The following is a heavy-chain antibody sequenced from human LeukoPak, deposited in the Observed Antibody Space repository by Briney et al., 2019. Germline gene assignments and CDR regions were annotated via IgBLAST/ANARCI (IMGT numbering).Heavy chain of an antibody. V-gene: IGHV4-34*01. CDR1: GGSFSGYY. CDR2: INHSGST. Sequence: SETLSLTCAVYGGSFSGYYWSWIRQPPGKGLEWIGEINHSGSTNYNPSLKSRVTISVDTSKNQFSLKLSSVTAADTAVYYCARRRRASGQHQLLNENWFDPWGQGTLVTVSS. D-gene: IGHD2-2*01. J-gene: IGHJ5*02. CDR3: ARRRRASGQHQLLNENWFDP.